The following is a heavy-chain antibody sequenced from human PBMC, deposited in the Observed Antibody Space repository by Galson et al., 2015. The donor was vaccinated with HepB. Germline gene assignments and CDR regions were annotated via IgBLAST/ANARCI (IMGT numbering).Heavy chain of an antibody. V-gene: IGHV3-7*03. CDR3: ARKNSLAGSTYFDY. Sequence: SLRLSCAASKFTFSNYWMTWVRQAPGKALEWVANIKQNGGEEYYIDSVRGRFTISRDNAKNSLFLQMNGLRAEDTAVYYCARKNSLAGSTYFDYWGQGTLVTVSS. CDR2: IKQNGGEE. D-gene: IGHD6-19*01. CDR1: KFTFSNYW. J-gene: IGHJ4*02.